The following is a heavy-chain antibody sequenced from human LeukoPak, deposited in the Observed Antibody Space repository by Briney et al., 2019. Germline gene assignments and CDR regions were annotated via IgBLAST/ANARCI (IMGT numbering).Heavy chain of an antibody. Sequence: PSETLSLTCTVSSGSISSYYWNWIRQPPGKGLEWIGNTYYRGSTNYNPSLKRRVAISVDTSKNQFSLKLSSVTAADTAVYYCARDGGDWFDPWGQGTLVTVSS. CDR2: TYYRGST. D-gene: IGHD2-21*01. CDR1: SGSISSYY. V-gene: IGHV4-59*01. J-gene: IGHJ5*02. CDR3: ARDGGDWFDP.